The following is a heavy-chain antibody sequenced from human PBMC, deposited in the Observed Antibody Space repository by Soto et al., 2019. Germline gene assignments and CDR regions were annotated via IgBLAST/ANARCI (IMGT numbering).Heavy chain of an antibody. J-gene: IGHJ6*02. CDR1: GYTFTSYD. CDR2: MNPNSGNI. Sequence: QVQLVQSGAEVKKPGASVKVSCKASGYTFTSYDINWVRQATGQGLEWMGWMNPNSGNIGYAQKFQGRVTMTRNTSISTAYMELSSLRSEDTAVYYCARAQWLVYYYYGMDVWGQGTTVTVSS. D-gene: IGHD6-19*01. V-gene: IGHV1-8*01. CDR3: ARAQWLVYYYYGMDV.